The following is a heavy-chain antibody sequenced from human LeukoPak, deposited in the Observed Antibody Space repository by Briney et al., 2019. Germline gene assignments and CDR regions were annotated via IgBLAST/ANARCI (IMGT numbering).Heavy chain of an antibody. CDR2: INSDGSEG. V-gene: IGHV3-7*03. D-gene: IGHD6-6*01. J-gene: IGHJ3*01. CDR1: GFTFSGFW. CDR3: ARSSYSSSSSV. Sequence: GGSPRLSCAVSGFTFSGFWMSWSRQAPGKGLEWVASINSDGSEGYYADVVKGRFTISRDSVKNSLYLQINSLRAEDTAVYYCARSSYSSSSSVWGQGTMVTVSS.